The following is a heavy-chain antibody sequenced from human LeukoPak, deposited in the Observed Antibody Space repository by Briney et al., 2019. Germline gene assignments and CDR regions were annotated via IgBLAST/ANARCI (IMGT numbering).Heavy chain of an antibody. CDR3: ARQPPGSGYQYRYHFDY. CDR2: IYFSGST. CDR1: GGSVNSGGYY. Sequence: KPSETLSLTCTVSGGSVNSGGYYWSWIRQYPGRGLEWIGYIYFSGSTFYNPSFESRVFISLDTSKNQFSLRLSSVSAADTAIYYCARQPPGSGYQYRYHFDYWGQGTLVTVSS. J-gene: IGHJ4*02. V-gene: IGHV4-31*03. D-gene: IGHD3-22*01.